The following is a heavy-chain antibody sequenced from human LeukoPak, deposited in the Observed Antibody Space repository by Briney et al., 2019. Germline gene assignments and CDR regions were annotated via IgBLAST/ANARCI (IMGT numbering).Heavy chain of an antibody. V-gene: IGHV1-2*02. CDR1: GYTFTGYY. CDR3: ARDRTGWFDP. Sequence: ASVKVSCKASGYTFTGYYMHGVRQAPGQGLEWMGWINPNSGGTKYAQKFQGRVNMTRDTSITTAYMELSRLRSDDTAVYYCARDRTGWFDPWGQGTLVTVSS. CDR2: INPNSGGT. D-gene: IGHD1/OR15-1a*01. J-gene: IGHJ5*02.